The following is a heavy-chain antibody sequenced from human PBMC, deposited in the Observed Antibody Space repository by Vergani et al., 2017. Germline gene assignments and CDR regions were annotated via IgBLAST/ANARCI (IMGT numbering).Heavy chain of an antibody. CDR1: GGSISSSSYY. J-gene: IGHJ5*02. CDR3: AGIVGATAWGIRFDP. Sequence: QLQLQESGPGLVKPSETLSLTCTVSGGSISSSSYYWGWIRQPPGKGLEWIGSIYYSGSTYYNPSLKSRIPISVDTSKNQFSLKLSSVTAADTAVYYCAGIVGATAWGIRFDPWGQGTLVTVSS. CDR2: IYYSGST. D-gene: IGHD1-26*01. V-gene: IGHV4-39*07.